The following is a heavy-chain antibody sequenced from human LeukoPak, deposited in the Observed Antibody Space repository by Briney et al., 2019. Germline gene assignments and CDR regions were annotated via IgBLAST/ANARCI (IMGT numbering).Heavy chain of an antibody. D-gene: IGHD1-26*01. CDR2: IRSDEGNK. CDR1: RFTFTGYG. V-gene: IGHV3-30*02. CDR3: ANLLVGVPDY. J-gene: IGHJ4*02. Sequence: GGSLRLSCATSRFTFTGYGMHWVRQAPGKGLEWVAFIRSDEGNKYYADSVKGRFTISRDDSKSTLYLQMNSLRAEDTAVYYCANLLVGVPDYWGQGTLVTVSS.